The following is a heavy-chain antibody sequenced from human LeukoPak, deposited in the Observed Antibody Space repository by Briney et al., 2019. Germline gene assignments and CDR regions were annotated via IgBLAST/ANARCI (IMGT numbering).Heavy chain of an antibody. CDR3: ARDLYYYDSSGDYYYYYMDV. J-gene: IGHJ6*03. Sequence: PSETLSLTCTVSGGSISSYYWSWIRQPAGKGLEWIGRIYTSGSTNYNPSLKSRVTMSVDTSKNQFSLKLSSVTAAYTAVYYCARDLYYYDSSGDYYYYYMDVWGKGTTVTVSS. D-gene: IGHD3-22*01. CDR2: IYTSGST. V-gene: IGHV4-4*07. CDR1: GGSISSYY.